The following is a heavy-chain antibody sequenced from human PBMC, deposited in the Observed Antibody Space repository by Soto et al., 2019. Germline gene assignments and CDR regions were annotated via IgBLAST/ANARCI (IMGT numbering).Heavy chain of an antibody. D-gene: IGHD3-3*02. J-gene: IGHJ4*02. Sequence: XESLSLSCEGSCFPVSSYAVHGVRQTPGKGLEWVAVISYDVSITYYSDSVKGRFTISRDTPTNTVYLQLNGLRGDDTAVYYCARPPRHLSSGYSTYFDYWGQETLLTVSS. CDR3: ARPPRHLSSGYSTYFDY. V-gene: IGHV3-30-3*01. CDR1: CFPVSSYA. CDR2: ISYDVSIT.